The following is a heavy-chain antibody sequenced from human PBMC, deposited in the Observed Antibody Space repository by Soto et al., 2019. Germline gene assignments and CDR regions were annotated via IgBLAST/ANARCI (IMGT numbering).Heavy chain of an antibody. D-gene: IGHD5-12*01. CDR2: ITGSGGTT. J-gene: IGHJ4*02. CDR3: ARAASAGIVATMSTAGGDY. V-gene: IGHV3-23*01. Sequence: AGGSLRLSCAASGFIFTTYGMTWVRQAPGKGLEWVSAITGSGGTTYYADSVRGRFTISRDNSKNTLYLQMNSLRAEDTAVYYCARAASAGIVATMSTAGGDYWGQGTPVTFSS. CDR1: GFIFTTYG.